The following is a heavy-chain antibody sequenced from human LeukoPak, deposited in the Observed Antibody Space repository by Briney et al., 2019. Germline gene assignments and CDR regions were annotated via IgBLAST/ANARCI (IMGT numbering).Heavy chain of an antibody. Sequence: PGGSLRLSCVVSGFTFSSYWMSWVRLAPGKGLEWVANIKRDGGEKYYVDSVKGRFTISRDNAKKSLYLQMNSLRAEDTAVYYCAREGHSGDYFDYWGQGTLVTVSS. J-gene: IGHJ4*02. V-gene: IGHV3-7*05. CDR1: GFTFSSYW. CDR2: IKRDGGEK. D-gene: IGHD2-21*01. CDR3: AREGHSGDYFDY.